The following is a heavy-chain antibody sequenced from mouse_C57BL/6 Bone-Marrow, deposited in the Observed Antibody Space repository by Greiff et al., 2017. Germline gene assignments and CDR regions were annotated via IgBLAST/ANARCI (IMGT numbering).Heavy chain of an antibody. CDR3: ARVGEFYAMDY. CDR1: GYSITSGYY. J-gene: IGHJ4*01. D-gene: IGHD3-3*01. CDR2: ISYDGSN. V-gene: IGHV3-6*01. Sequence: EVKVEESGPGLVKPSQSLSLTCSVTGYSITSGYYWNWIRQFPGNKLEWMGYISYDGSNNSNPSLKNRISITRDTSKNQFFLKLNSVTTEDTATYYCARVGEFYAMDYWGQGTSVTVSS.